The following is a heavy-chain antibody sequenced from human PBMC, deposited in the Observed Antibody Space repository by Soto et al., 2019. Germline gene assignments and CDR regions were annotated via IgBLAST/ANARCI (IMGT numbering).Heavy chain of an antibody. D-gene: IGHD3-10*01. CDR1: GYTFTGYY. V-gene: IGHV1-2*04. CDR2: INPNSGGT. CDR3: ARDSYYGSGKAYMDV. Sequence: AASVKVSCKASGYTFTGYYMHWVRQAPGQGLEWMGWINPNSGGTNYAQKFQGWVTMTRDTSISTAYMELSRLRPDDTAVYYCARDSYYGSGKAYMDVWGQGTTVTVSS. J-gene: IGHJ6*02.